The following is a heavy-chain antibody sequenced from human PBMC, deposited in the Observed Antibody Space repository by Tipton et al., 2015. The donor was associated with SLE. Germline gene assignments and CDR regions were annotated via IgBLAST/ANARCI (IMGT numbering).Heavy chain of an antibody. CDR2: INPNSGGT. V-gene: IGHV1-2*02. J-gene: IGHJ4*02. Sequence: QGQLVQSGPEVKKPGASVKVSCKASGYTFTGYYMHWVRQAPGQGLEWMGWINPNSGGTNYAQKFQGRVTMTRDTSISTAYMELSRLRSDDTAVYYCARAGEVVVPADRGTNDYWGQGTLVTVSS. CDR1: GYTFTGYY. D-gene: IGHD2-2*01. CDR3: ARAGEVVVPADRGTNDY.